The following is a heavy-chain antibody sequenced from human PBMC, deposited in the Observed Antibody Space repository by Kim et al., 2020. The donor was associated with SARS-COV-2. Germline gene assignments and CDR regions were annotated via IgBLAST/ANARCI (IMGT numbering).Heavy chain of an antibody. D-gene: IGHD4-17*01. V-gene: IGHV3-15*01. Sequence: GGSLRLSCAASGFTFSNAWMSWVRQAPGKGLEWVGRIKSKTDGGTTDYAAPVKGRFTISRYDTKHTLYLQMNSLKTEDTAVYYCTTDFSEEYGFFDYWGQGTLVTVSS. CDR3: TTDFSEEYGFFDY. CDR1: GFTFSNAW. J-gene: IGHJ4*02. CDR2: IKSKTDGGTT.